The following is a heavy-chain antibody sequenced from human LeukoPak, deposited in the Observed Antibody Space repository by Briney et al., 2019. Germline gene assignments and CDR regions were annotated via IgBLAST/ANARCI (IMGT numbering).Heavy chain of an antibody. CDR1: GFIFSNYA. CDR3: AKDQTGNGYNAI. V-gene: IGHV3-23*01. CDR2: IHRGGGSI. J-gene: IGHJ4*02. Sequence: PGGSLRLSCAASGFIFSNYAVSWVRQAPGKGLEWVAIIHRGGGSIYYADSVKGRFTISRDDSRNTLYLQMNSLRAADTAVYYCAKDQTGNGYNAIWGQGTLVTVSS. D-gene: IGHD5-24*01.